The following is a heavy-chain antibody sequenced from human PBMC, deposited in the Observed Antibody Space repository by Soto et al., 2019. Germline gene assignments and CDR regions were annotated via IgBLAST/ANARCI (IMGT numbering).Heavy chain of an antibody. Sequence: QVHLVQAGAEVKKPGASVKVSCKASGYTFTSYGITWVRQAPGQGLEWMGRISAHNGNTDYAQKLQGRVIVTRDTSTSTAYMELRSLISDDTAVYYCARGRCGDYWGQGALVTISS. CDR2: ISAHNGNT. J-gene: IGHJ4*02. CDR1: GYTFTSYG. CDR3: ARGRCGDY. V-gene: IGHV1-18*01.